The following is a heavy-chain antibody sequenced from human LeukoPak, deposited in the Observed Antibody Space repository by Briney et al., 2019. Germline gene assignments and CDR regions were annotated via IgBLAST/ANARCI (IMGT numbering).Heavy chain of an antibody. D-gene: IGHD1-26*01. V-gene: IGHV1-18*04. CDR3: ARWDRGRNSELDY. CDR2: ISAYNGVT. J-gene: IGHJ4*02. Sequence: GASVKVSCKASGYTFTGYYVHWVRQAPGQGPEWMGWISAYNGVTKSAQKLQGRVTMTTDTSTSTAYMELRNLRSDDTAVYYCARWDRGRNSELDYWGQGTLVIVSS. CDR1: GYTFTGYY.